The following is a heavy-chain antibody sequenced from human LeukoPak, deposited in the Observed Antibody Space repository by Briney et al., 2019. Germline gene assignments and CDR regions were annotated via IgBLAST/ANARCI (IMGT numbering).Heavy chain of an antibody. V-gene: IGHV4-59*01. CDR2: VHYTGKT. J-gene: IGHJ4*02. CDR3: ARGYYDRSGSSNPFDS. D-gene: IGHD3-22*01. CDR1: GDSISSSY. Sequence: PSETLSLTCTVSGDSISSSYWSWIRQPPGKRLEWVGYVHYTGKTNYNPSLNNRATISVDMSKNQFSLTLTSVTLADTAVYYCARGYYDRSGSSNPFDSWGQGTLVTVSS.